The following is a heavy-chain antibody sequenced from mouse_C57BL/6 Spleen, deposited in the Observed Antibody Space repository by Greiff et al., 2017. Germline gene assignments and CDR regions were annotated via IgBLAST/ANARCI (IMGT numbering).Heavy chain of an antibody. CDR1: GFNFNDYY. V-gene: IGHV14-4*01. CDR3: TQDGTGPWFAY. J-gene: IGHJ3*01. Sequence: VHVQQPGAELVMPGASVKLSCTASGFNFNDYYMHWVKQRPEQGLEWMGWIDPENGDTEYASKFQGKSTITADTSSNTAYLQLSSLTSEDTAVYYCTQDGTGPWFAYWGQGTLVTVSA. CDR2: IDPENGDT. D-gene: IGHD3-2*02.